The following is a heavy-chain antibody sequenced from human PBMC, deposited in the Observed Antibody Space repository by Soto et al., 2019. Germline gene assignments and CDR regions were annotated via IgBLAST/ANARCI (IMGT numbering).Heavy chain of an antibody. CDR2: IYYSGST. CDR3: ARHDYADFDY. V-gene: IGHV4-39*01. D-gene: IGHD4-17*01. Sequence: PSETLSLTCTVSGGSISSSSYYWGWIRQPPGKGLEWIGSIYYSGSTYYNPSLKSRVTISVDTSKNQFSLKLSSATAADTAVYYCARHDYADFDYWGQGTLVTVSS. J-gene: IGHJ4*02. CDR1: GGSISSSSYY.